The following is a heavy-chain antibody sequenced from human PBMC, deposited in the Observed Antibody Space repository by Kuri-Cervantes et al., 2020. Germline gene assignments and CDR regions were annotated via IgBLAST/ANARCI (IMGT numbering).Heavy chain of an antibody. CDR3: ARVTYYYDSSGYYSGGGYYYYGMDV. CDR2: ISYDGSNK. V-gene: IGHV3-30*03. J-gene: IGHJ6*02. CDR1: GFTFSSYG. D-gene: IGHD3-22*01. Sequence: GGSLRLSCAASGFTFSSYGMHWVRQAPGKGLEWVAVISYDGSNKYYADSVKGRFTISRDNSKNSLYLQMNSLRAEDTAVYYCARVTYYYDSSGYYSGGGYYYYGMDVWGQGTTVTVSS.